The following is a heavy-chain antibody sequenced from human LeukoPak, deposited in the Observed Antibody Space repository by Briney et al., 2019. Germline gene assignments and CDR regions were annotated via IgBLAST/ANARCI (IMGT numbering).Heavy chain of an antibody. D-gene: IGHD3/OR15-3a*01. CDR3: ASGRHDFLH. CDR1: GFVFSTYW. J-gene: IGHJ4*02. V-gene: IGHV3-7*01. CDR2: INLDGTEE. Sequence: GGSLRLSCAASGFVFSTYWMTWVRQAPGKGLEWVANINLDGTEEHYADSSLKGRFTISRDNAKNSLFLQMTSLRVEDTAVYYCASGRHDFLHWGQGTLVTVSS.